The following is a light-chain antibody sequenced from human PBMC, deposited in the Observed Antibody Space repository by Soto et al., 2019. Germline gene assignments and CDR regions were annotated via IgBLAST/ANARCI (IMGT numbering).Light chain of an antibody. V-gene: IGKV3-11*01. Sequence: EIVLTQSPATLSLSPLEIATLSFRASQSVSSYLAWYQQKPGQAPRLLIYDASNRATGIPARFSGSGSGTDFTLTISSLETEDFAVYYCQQSSNSITFGQGTRLEIK. CDR1: QSVSSY. J-gene: IGKJ5*01. CDR3: QQSSNSIT. CDR2: DAS.